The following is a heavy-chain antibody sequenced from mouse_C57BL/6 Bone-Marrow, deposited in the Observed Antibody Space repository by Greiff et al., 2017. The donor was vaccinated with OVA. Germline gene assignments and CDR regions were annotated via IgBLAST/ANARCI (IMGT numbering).Heavy chain of an antibody. Sequence: VQLQQPGAELVKPGASVKLSCKASGYTFTSYWMQWVNQRPGQGLEWIGEIDPSDSYTNYNQKFKGKATLTVDTSSSTAYMQLSSLTSEDSAVYYCARDWDEDYGGQGTTLTVSA. CDR2: IDPSDSYT. J-gene: IGHJ2*01. CDR1: GYTFTSYW. V-gene: IGHV1-50*01. CDR3: ARDWDEDY. D-gene: IGHD4-1*01.